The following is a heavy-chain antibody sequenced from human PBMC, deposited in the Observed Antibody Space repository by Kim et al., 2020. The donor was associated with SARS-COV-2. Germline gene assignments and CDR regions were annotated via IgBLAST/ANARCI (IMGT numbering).Heavy chain of an antibody. CDR2: IYYSGTT. J-gene: IGHJ4*02. CDR3: ARPWGTGYFDS. D-gene: IGHD3-10*01. CDR1: GGSISSGSYY. Sequence: SETLSLTCTVSGGSISSGSYYWACIRQPPGKGLEWIGSIYYSGTTYYNPSLKSRVTISLDTSKNHFSLKLSSVTAADTSVYYCARPWGTGYFDSWGQGTLVTVSS. V-gene: IGHV4-39*02.